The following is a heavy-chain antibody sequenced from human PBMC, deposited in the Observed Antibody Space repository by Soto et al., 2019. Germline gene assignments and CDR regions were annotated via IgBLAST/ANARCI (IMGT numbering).Heavy chain of an antibody. CDR3: SFARMVRGVTFAY. D-gene: IGHD3-10*01. V-gene: IGHV1-69*02. Sequence: QVQLVQSGAEVKKPGSSVKVSCKASGGTFSSDTISCVRQAPVQGVEWIGRIIPILGIANYAQKLQSRVTITAAKSTSPAHMELSSLRSEDTAVYYCSFARMVRGVTFAYWGQGTLVTVSS. J-gene: IGHJ4*02. CDR1: GGTFSSDT. CDR2: IIPILGIA.